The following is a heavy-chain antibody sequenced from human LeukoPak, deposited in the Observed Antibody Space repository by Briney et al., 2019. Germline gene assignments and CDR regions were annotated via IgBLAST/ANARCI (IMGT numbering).Heavy chain of an antibody. CDR1: GYSFSGYY. V-gene: IGHV1-2*02. J-gene: IGHJ4*02. D-gene: IGHD6-19*01. CDR2: INPKSGGT. CDR3: AREGIAVAGFLPHDLDY. Sequence: GASVKVSCKASGYSFSGYYIHWARQAPGQGLEWIGWINPKSGGTNYAQKFQGRVTMTRDTSITTAYMELSRLRSDDTAVYFCAREGIAVAGFLPHDLDYWGRGTLVTVSS.